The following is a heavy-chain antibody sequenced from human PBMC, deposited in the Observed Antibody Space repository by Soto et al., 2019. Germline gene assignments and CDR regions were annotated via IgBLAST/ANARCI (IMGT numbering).Heavy chain of an antibody. CDR1: GFTFSDYY. Sequence: GGSLRLSCAASGFTFSDYYMSWIRQAPGKGLEWVSYISSSSSYTNYADSVKGRFTISRDNAKNSLYLQMNSLSAEDTAVYYCARDGTILSSGWSDAFDIWGQGTMVTVSS. CDR2: ISSSSSYT. J-gene: IGHJ3*02. D-gene: IGHD6-19*01. V-gene: IGHV3-11*06. CDR3: ARDGTILSSGWSDAFDI.